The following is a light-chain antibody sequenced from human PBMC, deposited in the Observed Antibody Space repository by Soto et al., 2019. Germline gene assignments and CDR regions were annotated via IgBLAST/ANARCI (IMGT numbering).Light chain of an antibody. J-gene: IGKJ4*01. Sequence: DIQMPQSPSSLSASVGDRVTITCRASQSISNYLSWYQQKPGKTPKHLIYSVSSLQSGVPSRFSGSGSGTDFPLTISSLQPDDLATYYCQQTYSTPLTFGGGTKVEIK. CDR2: SVS. V-gene: IGKV1-39*01. CDR1: QSISNY. CDR3: QQTYSTPLT.